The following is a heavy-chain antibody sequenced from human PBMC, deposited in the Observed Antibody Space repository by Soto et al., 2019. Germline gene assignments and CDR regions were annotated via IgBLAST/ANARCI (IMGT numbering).Heavy chain of an antibody. CDR1: GGTFNRYA. Sequence: SVKVSCKVSGGTFNRYAISWVRQAPGQGLEWIGGIIPVFGTTNYAQRLQGRVSITADESTNTAYLEVRSLRSDDTALYFCARGHYDSRGYYCDNWFDPWGQGTLVTVSS. CDR3: ARGHYDSRGYYCDNWFDP. CDR2: IIPVFGTT. V-gene: IGHV1-69*13. J-gene: IGHJ5*02. D-gene: IGHD3-22*01.